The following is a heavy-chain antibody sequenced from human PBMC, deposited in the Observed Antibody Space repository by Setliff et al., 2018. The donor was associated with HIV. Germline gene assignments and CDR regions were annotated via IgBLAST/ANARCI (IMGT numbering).Heavy chain of an antibody. CDR2: INTNTGNP. CDR3: ARDSYGGNSDAFDI. D-gene: IGHD4-17*01. V-gene: IGHV7-4-1*02. CDR1: GYTLTTYG. Sequence: ASVKVSCKASGYTLTTYGISWVRQAPGQGPEWMGWINTNTGNPTYAQGFTGRFVFSLDTSVSTAYLQISSLKAEGTAVYYCARDSYGGNSDAFDIWGQGTMVTVSS. J-gene: IGHJ3*02.